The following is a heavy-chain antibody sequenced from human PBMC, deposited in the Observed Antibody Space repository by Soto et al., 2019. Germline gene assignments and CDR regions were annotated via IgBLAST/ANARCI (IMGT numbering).Heavy chain of an antibody. Sequence: SVKVSCKASGFTFTSSAVQWVRQARGQRLEWIGWIVVGSGNTNYAQKFQERVTITRDMSTSTAYMELSSLRSEDTAVYYCAADTYYYDSSWYAFDIWGQGTMVTVSS. V-gene: IGHV1-58*01. J-gene: IGHJ3*02. CDR2: IVVGSGNT. CDR1: GFTFTSSA. CDR3: AADTYYYDSSWYAFDI. D-gene: IGHD3-22*01.